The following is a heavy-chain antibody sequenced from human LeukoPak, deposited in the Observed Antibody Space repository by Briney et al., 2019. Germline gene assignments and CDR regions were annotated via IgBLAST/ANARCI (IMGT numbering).Heavy chain of an antibody. J-gene: IGHJ3*02. CDR2: IIPIFGTA. D-gene: IGHD4-17*01. V-gene: IGHV1-69*06. CDR3: ARGHDYGDRRGAFDI. CDR1: GGTFSSYA. Sequence: SVKVSCKASGGTFSSYAISWVRQAPGQGLEWMGGIIPIFGTANYAQKFQGRVTITADKSTSTAYMELSSLRSEDTAVYYCARGHDYGDRRGAFDIWGQGTMVTVSS.